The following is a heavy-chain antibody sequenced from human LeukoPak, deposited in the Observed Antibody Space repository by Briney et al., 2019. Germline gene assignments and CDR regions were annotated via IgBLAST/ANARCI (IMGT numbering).Heavy chain of an antibody. CDR1: GFMLSSHG. CDR3: AKGDYYDVLTGRQNWFGP. J-gene: IGHJ5*02. V-gene: IGHV3-30*18. CDR2: ISYDGSKK. Sequence: GGSLRLSCAASGFMLSSHGMHWVRQAPGKGLEWVAVISYDGSKKYYVDSVKGRFTISRDNSKNTLYLQMNSLRVEDTAVYYCAKGDYYDVLTGRQNWFGPWGQGTLVTVSS. D-gene: IGHD3-9*01.